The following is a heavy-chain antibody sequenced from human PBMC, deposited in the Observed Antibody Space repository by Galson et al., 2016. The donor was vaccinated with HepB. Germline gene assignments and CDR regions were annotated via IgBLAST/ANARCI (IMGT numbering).Heavy chain of an antibody. Sequence: SETLSLTCTVSGGSFSSRNWWSWVRQPPGKGLEWIGEIYHSGSTYYNLSLKSRVTLSVDMSKKQLSLKLNSVTAADTAVYYCGRVAVKAFDIWGQGTMVTVSS. J-gene: IGHJ3*02. CDR3: GRVAVKAFDI. D-gene: IGHD6-19*01. CDR1: GGSFSSRNW. V-gene: IGHV4-4*02. CDR2: IYHSGST.